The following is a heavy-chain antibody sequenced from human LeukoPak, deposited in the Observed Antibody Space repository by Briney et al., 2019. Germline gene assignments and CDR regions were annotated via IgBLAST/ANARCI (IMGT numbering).Heavy chain of an antibody. J-gene: IGHJ4*02. Sequence: GRSLRLSCAASGFTFSSYSMNWVRQAPGKGLEWVSYINTNSRTIYYADSVKGRFTISRDNAKNSLYLQMNSLRAEDTAVYYCARGGSLNDYWGQGTLVTVSS. CDR1: GFTFSSYS. D-gene: IGHD3-16*01. CDR2: INTNSRTI. V-gene: IGHV3-48*01. CDR3: ARGGSLNDY.